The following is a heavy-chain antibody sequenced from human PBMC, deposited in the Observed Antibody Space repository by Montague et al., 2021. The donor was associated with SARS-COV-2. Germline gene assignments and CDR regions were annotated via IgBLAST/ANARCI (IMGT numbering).Heavy chain of an antibody. J-gene: IGHJ6*02. Sequence: SETLSLTCTVSGGSVSSHDYFWSWIRQPPGKGLEWIGYIYYSGSTNYNPSLKSRVTILIDTSKNQFSLKLSSVAAADTAVYYCARGSLGDSGWDPYGMDVWGQGTTVTGSS. D-gene: IGHD6-19*01. V-gene: IGHV4-61*08. CDR2: IYYSGST. CDR1: GGSVSSHDYF. CDR3: ARGSLGDSGWDPYGMDV.